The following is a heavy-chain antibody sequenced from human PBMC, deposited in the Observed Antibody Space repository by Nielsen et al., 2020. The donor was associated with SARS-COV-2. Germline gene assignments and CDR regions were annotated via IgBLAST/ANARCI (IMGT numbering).Heavy chain of an antibody. CDR2: IYETGFS. J-gene: IGHJ6*03. D-gene: IGHD3/OR15-3a*01. CDR3: ARVQGRGLTHSAFMFYMDV. V-gene: IGHV4-59*01. CDR1: GGSIKHNY. Sequence: SETLSLTCTISGGSIKHNYWTWVRQPPGKGLEWIGHIYETGFSNVNPSLRSRVTMTGDMSKNQVSMKMNSVTAADTAVYFCARVQGRGLTHSAFMFYMDVWGAGTTVTVSS.